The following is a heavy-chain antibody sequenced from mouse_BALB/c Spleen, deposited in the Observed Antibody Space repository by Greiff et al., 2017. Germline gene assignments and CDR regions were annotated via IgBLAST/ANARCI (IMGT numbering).Heavy chain of an antibody. V-gene: IGHV1S56*01. D-gene: IGHD2-14*01. J-gene: IGHJ1*01. Sequence: VQLQQSGPELVKPGASVKMSCKASGYTFTSYYIHWVKQRPGQGLEWIGWIYPGDGSTKYNEKFKGKTTLTADKSSSTAYMLLSSLTSEDSAIYFCARGVLQYFDVWGAGTTVTVSS. CDR1: GYTFTSYY. CDR3: ARGVLQYFDV. CDR2: IYPGDGST.